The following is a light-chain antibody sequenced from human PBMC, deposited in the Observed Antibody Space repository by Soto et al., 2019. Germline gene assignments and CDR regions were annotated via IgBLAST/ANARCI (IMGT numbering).Light chain of an antibody. CDR3: AARDDSLNGYV. V-gene: IGLV1-44*01. CDR1: SSNIGSNT. Sequence: QSVLTQPPSASGTPGQRVTISCSGSSSNIGSNTVNWYQQPPGTAPKLLIYSNNQRPSGVPDRFSGSKSGTSASLAISGLQSEDEADYYCAARDDSLNGYVFGTGTKVTVL. CDR2: SNN. J-gene: IGLJ1*01.